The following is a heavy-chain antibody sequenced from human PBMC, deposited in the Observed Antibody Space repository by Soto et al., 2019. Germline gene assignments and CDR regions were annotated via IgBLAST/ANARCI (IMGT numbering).Heavy chain of an antibody. V-gene: IGHV1-18*01. D-gene: IGHD1-26*01. CDR3: ASDVVGGNWFDP. Sequence: SVKVSCKASGYTFTSYGISWVRQAPVQGLEWMGWISAYNGNTNYSQKLQGRVTMTTDTSTSTAYMELRSLRSDDTAVYYCASDVVGGNWFDPWGQGTLVTVSS. CDR2: ISAYNGNT. J-gene: IGHJ5*02. CDR1: GYTFTSYG.